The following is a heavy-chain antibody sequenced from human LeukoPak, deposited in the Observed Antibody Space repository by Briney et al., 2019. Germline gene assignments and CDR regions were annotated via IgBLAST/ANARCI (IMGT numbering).Heavy chain of an antibody. CDR3: ARESGMGYCSSTSCSPFDY. D-gene: IGHD2-2*01. CDR1: GFTFSSYG. CDR2: IWYDGSNK. J-gene: IGHJ4*02. V-gene: IGHV3-33*01. Sequence: GRSLRLSCAASGFTFSSYGMHWVRQAPGKGLEWVAVIWYDGSNKYYADSVKGRFTISRDNSENTLYLQMNSLRAEDTAVYYCARESGMGYCSSTSCSPFDYWGQGTLVTVSS.